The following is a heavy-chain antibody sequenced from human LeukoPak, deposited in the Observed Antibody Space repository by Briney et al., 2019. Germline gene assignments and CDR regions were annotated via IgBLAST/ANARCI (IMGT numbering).Heavy chain of an antibody. V-gene: IGHV3-7*03. CDR3: ARTGYSSNSLDY. J-gene: IGHJ4*02. Sequence: GGSLRLSCAASGFTFRSYWMNWVRQAPGKGLEWVANINQDGSVKQYVDSLKGRFTISRDNAKNSMYLQMSSLRAEDTAVYYCARTGYSSNSLDYWGQGTLVTVPS. CDR2: INQDGSVK. CDR1: GFTFRSYW. D-gene: IGHD6-19*01.